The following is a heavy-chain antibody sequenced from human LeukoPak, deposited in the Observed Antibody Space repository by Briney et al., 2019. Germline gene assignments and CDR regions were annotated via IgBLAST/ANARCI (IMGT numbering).Heavy chain of an antibody. CDR1: AGSMSEYY. CDR2: IHSGGTT. CDR3: ARDPGMERFGVVFDS. V-gene: IGHV4-4*07. Sequence: PSETLSLTCTVSAGSMSEYYWNWIRQPAGKGLEWIGRIHSGGTTNYNPSLKSRLTMSVDTSKSQFSLKLTSVSAADTGVYFCARDPGMERFGVVFDSWGQGTLVTVSS. J-gene: IGHJ4*02. D-gene: IGHD3-10*01.